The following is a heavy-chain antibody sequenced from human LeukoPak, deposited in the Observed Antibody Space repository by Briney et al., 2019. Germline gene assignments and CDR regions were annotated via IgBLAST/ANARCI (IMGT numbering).Heavy chain of an antibody. CDR1: GFTFSDYY. V-gene: IGHV3-11*04. J-gene: IGHJ4*02. CDR2: ISSSGSTI. CDR3: ARDTIGQQWLVPY. D-gene: IGHD6-19*01. Sequence: GGSLRLSCASSGFTFSDYYMSWIRQAPGKGLEWVSYISSSGSTIYYADSVKGRFTISRDNAKNSLYLQMNSLRAEDTAVYYCARDTIGQQWLVPYWGQGTPVTVSS.